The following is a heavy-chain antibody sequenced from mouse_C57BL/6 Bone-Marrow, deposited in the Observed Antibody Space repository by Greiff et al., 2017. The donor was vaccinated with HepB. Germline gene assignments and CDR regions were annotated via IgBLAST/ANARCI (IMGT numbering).Heavy chain of an antibody. CDR3: ARGPLFAY. Sequence: LVESGAELARPGASVKLSCKASGYTFTSYGISWVKQRTGQGLEWIGEIYPGSGNTYYNEKFKGKATLTADKSSSTAYMELRSLTSEDSAVYVCARGPLFAYWGQGTLVTVSA. D-gene: IGHD6-1*01. CDR2: IYPGSGNT. J-gene: IGHJ3*01. CDR1: GYTFTSYG. V-gene: IGHV1-81*01.